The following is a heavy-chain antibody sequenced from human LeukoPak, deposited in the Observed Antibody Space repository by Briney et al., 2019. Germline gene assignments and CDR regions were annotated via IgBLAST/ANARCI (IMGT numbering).Heavy chain of an antibody. J-gene: IGHJ4*02. Sequence: PSETLSLTCTVPGGSISSYYWSWIRQPPGKGLEWIGCIYYSGTTYYNPSLKSRVTISVDTSKNQFSLKLSSVTAADTAVYYCARGSIRGTYYFPFDYWGRGTLVTVSS. CDR1: GGSISSYY. D-gene: IGHD1-26*01. V-gene: IGHV4-59*01. CDR3: ARGSIRGTYYFPFDY. CDR2: IYYSGTT.